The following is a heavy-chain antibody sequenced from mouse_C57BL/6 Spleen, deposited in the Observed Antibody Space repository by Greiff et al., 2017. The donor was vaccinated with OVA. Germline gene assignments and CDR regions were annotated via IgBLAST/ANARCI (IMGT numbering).Heavy chain of an antibody. CDR3: ARDNYLFDD. CDR1: GYAFSSSW. CDR2: IYPGDGDT. V-gene: IGHV1-82*01. D-gene: IGHD1-3*01. Sequence: VQLQQSGPELVKPGASVKISCKASGYAFSSSWMNWVKQRPGKGLEWIGRIYPGDGDTNYNGKFKGKATLTADKSSSTAYMHLSSLTSADSAVYFCARDNYLFDDWGQGTTLTVSS. J-gene: IGHJ2*01.